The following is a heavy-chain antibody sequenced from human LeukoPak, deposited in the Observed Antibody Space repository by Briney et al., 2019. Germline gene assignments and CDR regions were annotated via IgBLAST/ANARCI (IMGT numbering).Heavy chain of an antibody. CDR2: ISYDGSNK. CDR1: GFTFSSYG. D-gene: IGHD4-17*01. V-gene: IGHV3-30*03. Sequence: GGSLRPSCAASGFTFSSYGMHWVRQAPGKGLEWVTVISYDGSNKYYADSVKGRFTISRDNSKNTLFLQMNSLRAEDTAVYYCAREPSYDYGDYPSYGMDVWGQGTTVTVSS. J-gene: IGHJ6*02. CDR3: AREPSYDYGDYPSYGMDV.